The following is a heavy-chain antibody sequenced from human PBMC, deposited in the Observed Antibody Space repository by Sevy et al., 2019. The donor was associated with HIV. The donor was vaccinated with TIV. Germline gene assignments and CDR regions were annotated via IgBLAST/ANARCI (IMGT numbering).Heavy chain of an antibody. V-gene: IGHV3-21*01. CDR3: ARGIGTTVTMWDAFDI. CDR1: GFTFSTYS. J-gene: IGHJ3*02. D-gene: IGHD4-17*01. CDR2: ISFSSNYI. Sequence: GGSLRLSCSASGFTFSTYSMHWVRQAPGKGLEWVLSISFSSNYIYYADSMKGRFTISRDNAKNSLYLHMNSLRAEDTAVYYCARGIGTTVTMWDAFDIWGQGTMVTVSS.